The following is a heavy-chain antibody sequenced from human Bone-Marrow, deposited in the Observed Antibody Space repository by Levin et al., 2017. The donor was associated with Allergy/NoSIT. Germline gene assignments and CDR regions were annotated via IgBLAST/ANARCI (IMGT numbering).Heavy chain of an antibody. D-gene: IGHD3-16*01. Sequence: GGSLRLSCAASGFTFDDYAMHWVRQAPGKGLEWVSGISWNSGSIGYADSVKGRFTISRDNAKNSLYLQMNSLRAEDTALYYCAKDLNPSPRPGWGGIDYWGQGTLVTVSS. CDR3: AKDLNPSPRPGWGGIDY. CDR1: GFTFDDYA. V-gene: IGHV3-9*01. CDR2: ISWNSGSI. J-gene: IGHJ4*02.